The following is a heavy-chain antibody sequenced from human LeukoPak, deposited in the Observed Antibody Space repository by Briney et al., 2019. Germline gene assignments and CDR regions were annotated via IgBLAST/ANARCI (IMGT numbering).Heavy chain of an antibody. V-gene: IGHV4-61*01. Sequence: SETLSLTCTVSGGSVGSGSYYWSWIRQPPGKGLEWIGYIYYSGSTNYNPSLKSRVTISVDTSKNQFSLKLSSVTAADTAVYYCARDSSGYFSYWGQGTLVTVSS. CDR1: GGSVGSGSYY. CDR2: IYYSGST. J-gene: IGHJ4*02. D-gene: IGHD3-22*01. CDR3: ARDSSGYFSY.